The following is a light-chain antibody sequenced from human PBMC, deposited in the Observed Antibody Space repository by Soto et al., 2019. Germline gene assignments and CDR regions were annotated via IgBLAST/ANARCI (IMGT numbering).Light chain of an antibody. Sequence: EIVLTQSPGTLSLSPGERATLSCRASQTACSNSLAWYQQKPGQAPRLLISGSSNRATGIPDRFSGSGSGTDFTLTISRLEREDVAVYYCQQYGGAPGFTFGPGTRVDIK. CDR2: GSS. V-gene: IGKV3-20*01. CDR3: QQYGGAPGFT. J-gene: IGKJ3*01. CDR1: QTACSNS.